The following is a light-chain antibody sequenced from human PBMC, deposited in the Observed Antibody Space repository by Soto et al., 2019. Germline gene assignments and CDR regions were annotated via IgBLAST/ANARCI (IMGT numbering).Light chain of an antibody. Sequence: DIQMTQSPSTLSASVGDRVAICCRASQSIYSWLAWYQQKPGQAPKLLIHDASSLEGGVPSRFRGSGSGTEFTLTISSLQPDDFATYYCQHYNSHLMYTFGQGTKLEIK. CDR1: QSIYSW. CDR3: QHYNSHLMYT. CDR2: DAS. V-gene: IGKV1-5*01. J-gene: IGKJ2*01.